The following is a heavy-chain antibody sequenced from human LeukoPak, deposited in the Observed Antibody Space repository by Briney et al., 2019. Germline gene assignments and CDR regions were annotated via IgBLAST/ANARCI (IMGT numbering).Heavy chain of an antibody. Sequence: GGSLRLSCAASGFTFSNYAMHWVRQAPGKGLEWVAVISYDGSNKYYADSVKGRFTISRDNSKNTLYLQMNSLRAEDTAVYYCARGAYYYGSGIFDPWGQGTLVTVSS. V-gene: IGHV3-30*04. CDR1: GFTFSNYA. CDR2: ISYDGSNK. CDR3: ARGAYYYGSGIFDP. D-gene: IGHD3-10*01. J-gene: IGHJ5*02.